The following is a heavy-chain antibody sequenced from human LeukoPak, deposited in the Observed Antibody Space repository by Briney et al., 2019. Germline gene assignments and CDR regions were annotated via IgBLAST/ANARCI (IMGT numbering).Heavy chain of an antibody. CDR3: VKVRGRCSGGSCYRPNTFDY. D-gene: IGHD2-15*01. CDR1: GFTFSSYA. V-gene: IGHV3-23*01. Sequence: PGGSLRLSCAASGFTFSSYAMSGVPEAPGKELECVSAISGSGGSTYYADSVKGRFTISRDNSKNTLYLQMNSLRAEDTAVYYCVKVRGRCSGGSCYRPNTFDYWGQGSLVTVSS. J-gene: IGHJ4*02. CDR2: ISGSGGST.